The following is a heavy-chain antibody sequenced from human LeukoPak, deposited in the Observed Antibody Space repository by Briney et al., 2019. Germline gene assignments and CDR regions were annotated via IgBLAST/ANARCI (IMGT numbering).Heavy chain of an antibody. CDR2: INHSGST. J-gene: IGHJ5*02. V-gene: IGHV4-34*01. CDR3: ARGWWFGARNWFDP. Sequence: GSLRLSCAASGFSFSSYEMNWVRQPPGKGLEWIGEINHSGSTNYNPSLKSRVTISVDTSKNQFSLKLSSVTAADTAVYYCARGWWFGARNWFDPWGQGTLVTVSS. D-gene: IGHD3-10*01. CDR1: GFSFSSYE.